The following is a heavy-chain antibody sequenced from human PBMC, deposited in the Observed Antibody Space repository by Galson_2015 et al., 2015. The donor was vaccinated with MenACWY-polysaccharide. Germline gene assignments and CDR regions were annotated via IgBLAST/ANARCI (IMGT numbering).Heavy chain of an antibody. D-gene: IGHD1-1*01. V-gene: IGHV3-23*01. CDR2: IRRSGDST. Sequence: SLRLSCAASGFSFSNYAMNWVRQSPTKGLEWVSFIRRSGDSTAYADSVKGRFTISRDNLKNTLYLQMNSLTPADTAVYYCAKDLSTSTYYQMDVWGKGTTVTVFS. CDR1: GFSFSNYA. CDR3: AKDLSTSTYYQMDV. J-gene: IGHJ6*03.